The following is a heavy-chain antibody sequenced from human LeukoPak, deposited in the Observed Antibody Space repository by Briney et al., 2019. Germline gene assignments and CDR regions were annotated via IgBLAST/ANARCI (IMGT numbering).Heavy chain of an antibody. CDR3: ARGVEPLAANTLAY. J-gene: IGHJ4*02. CDR1: AFTVIKND. D-gene: IGHD1-14*01. Sequence: RGGGIRFTCACSAFTVIKNDMTWVRQAPGRGLEWVSVLYSDGNTKYADSVQGRFIISRDNSKNTLYLEMNSLRPDDTAVYYCARGVEPLAANTLAYWGQGTLVTVSS. CDR2: LYSDGNT. V-gene: IGHV3-53*01.